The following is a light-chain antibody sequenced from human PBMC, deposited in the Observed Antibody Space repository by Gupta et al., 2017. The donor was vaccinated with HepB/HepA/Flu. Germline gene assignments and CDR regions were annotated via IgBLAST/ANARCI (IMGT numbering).Light chain of an antibody. Sequence: QSALTQPASVSGSPGQSITISCTGTSSDVGGYNFVSWYQQHPGNAPKLMIYDVSNRPSGVSNRFSGSKSGNTASLTISGLQAEDEADYYCSSYTSSIAKMFGGGTKVTVL. CDR2: DVS. V-gene: IGLV2-14*01. CDR3: SSYTSSIAKM. J-gene: IGLJ3*02. CDR1: SSDVGGYNF.